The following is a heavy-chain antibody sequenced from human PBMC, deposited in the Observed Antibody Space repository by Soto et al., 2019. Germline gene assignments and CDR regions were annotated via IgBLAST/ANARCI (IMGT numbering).Heavy chain of an antibody. V-gene: IGHV3-30*18. CDR1: GFTFSSYG. CDR3: AKLCSGGSCYLGF. D-gene: IGHD2-15*01. Sequence: PGGSLRLSCAASGFTFSSYGMHWVRQAPGKGLEWVAVISYDGSNKYYADSVKGRFTISRDNSKNTLYLQMNSLRAEDTAVYYCAKLCSGGSCYLGFWGQGTMVTVSS. CDR2: ISYDGSNK. J-gene: IGHJ4*03.